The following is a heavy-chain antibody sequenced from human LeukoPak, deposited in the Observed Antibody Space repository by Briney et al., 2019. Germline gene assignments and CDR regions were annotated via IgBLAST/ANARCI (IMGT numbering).Heavy chain of an antibody. CDR2: IKQDGSEK. CDR3: ARGSEQQLIYFTN. V-gene: IGHV3-7*01. CDR1: GFSFSSYW. D-gene: IGHD6-13*01. Sequence: GGSLRLSCAASGFSFSSYWMGWVRQAPGKGLEWVANIKQDGSEKYYVDSVKGRFTISRDNAKNSLYLQMNSLRAEDTAVYYCARGSEQQLIYFTNWGQGTLVTVSS. J-gene: IGHJ4*02.